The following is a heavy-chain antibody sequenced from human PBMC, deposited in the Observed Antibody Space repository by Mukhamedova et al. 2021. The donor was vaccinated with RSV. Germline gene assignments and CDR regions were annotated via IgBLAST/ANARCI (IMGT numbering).Heavy chain of an antibody. D-gene: IGHD1/OR15-1a*01. Sequence: VRQAPGQGPAWMGRINLNTGGTNYAQMFQGRVTMTRDTSISTAYMELSGLRSDDTAVYYCARDLYDGNNAYWGQGTPVTASS. J-gene: IGHJ4*02. V-gene: IGHV1-2*06. CDR3: ARDLYDGNNAY. CDR2: INLNTGGT.